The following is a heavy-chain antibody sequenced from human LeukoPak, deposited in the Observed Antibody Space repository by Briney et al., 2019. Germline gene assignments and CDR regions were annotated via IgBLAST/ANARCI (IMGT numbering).Heavy chain of an antibody. V-gene: IGHV3-7*03. Sequence: PGGSLRLSCVASGFSISSHWMRWLRQAPGKGLEWVANIKADGSQQYYVDSVRGRFTITRDNAENSLYLQMNSLGAEDTAVYYCTRNSLDYWGLGTLVTVSS. J-gene: IGHJ4*02. CDR3: TRNSLDY. CDR1: GFSISSHW. CDR2: IKADGSQQ.